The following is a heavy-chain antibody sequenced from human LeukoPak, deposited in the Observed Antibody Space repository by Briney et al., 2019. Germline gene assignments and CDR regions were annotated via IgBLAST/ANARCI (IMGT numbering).Heavy chain of an antibody. CDR3: AKDYAAALDY. V-gene: IGHV3-30*18. CDR2: ISYDGSNK. Sequence: GGSLRLSCAASGFTFSSYGMHWVRQAPGKGLEGVAVISYDGSNKYYADSVKGRFTISRDNSKNTLYLQMNSLRAEDTAVYYCAKDYAAALDYWGQGTLVTVSS. J-gene: IGHJ4*02. D-gene: IGHD3-16*01. CDR1: GFTFSSYG.